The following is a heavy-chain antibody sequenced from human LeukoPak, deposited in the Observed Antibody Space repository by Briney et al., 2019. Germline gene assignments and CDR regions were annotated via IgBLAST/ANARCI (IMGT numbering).Heavy chain of an antibody. CDR3: SRGLDSRKLGY. Sequence: SETLSLTCTVSGASFNSDDQYWNWIRQSRGKGLEWIGSIHPSGMLYNNPSLESRVTMSRDTSKNQFSLNLNSVTAADTAVYFYSRGLDSRKLGYWGQGILVTVSS. CDR2: IHPSGML. J-gene: IGHJ4*02. CDR1: GASFNSDDQY. D-gene: IGHD3-22*01. V-gene: IGHV4-31*03.